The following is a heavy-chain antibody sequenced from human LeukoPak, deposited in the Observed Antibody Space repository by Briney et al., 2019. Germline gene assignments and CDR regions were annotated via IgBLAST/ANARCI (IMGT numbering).Heavy chain of an antibody. CDR2: IKEDGSEK. J-gene: IGHJ2*01. CDR1: GFTSSSHW. V-gene: IGHV3-7*01. Sequence: GGSLRLPCAASGFTSSSHWMSRVRQAPGKGLEWVANIKEDGSEKNYVDSVKGRFTISRDNAKNSLYLQMNSLRVEDTAVYHCARVGTAVVPVFHWYFDLWGRGTLVTVSS. CDR3: ARVGTAVVPVFHWYFDL. D-gene: IGHD2-2*01.